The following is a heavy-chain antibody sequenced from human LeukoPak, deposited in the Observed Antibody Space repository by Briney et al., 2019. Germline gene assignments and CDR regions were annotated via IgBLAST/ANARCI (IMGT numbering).Heavy chain of an antibody. CDR2: ISWNSGSI. V-gene: IGHV3-9*01. Sequence: GGSLRLSCAASGFSFDDYAMHWVRQAPGKGLEWVSGISWNSGSIGYADSVKGRFTISRDNAKHSLYLQMNSLRAEDAALYYCAKMEDIIVVPAAIVGFDYWGQGTLVTVSS. D-gene: IGHD2-2*02. CDR1: GFSFDDYA. CDR3: AKMEDIIVVPAAIVGFDY. J-gene: IGHJ4*02.